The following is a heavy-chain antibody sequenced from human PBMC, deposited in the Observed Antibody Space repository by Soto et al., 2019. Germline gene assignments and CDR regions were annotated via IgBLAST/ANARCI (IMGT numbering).Heavy chain of an antibody. CDR3: ARDGLIGTTRSGAFDI. CDR1: GFTVSNNY. V-gene: IGHV3-66*01. CDR2: IYSGGST. D-gene: IGHD1-20*01. Sequence: WGSLRLSCAVSGFTVSNNYMSWVRQAPGQGLEWVSVIYSGGSTYYADSVKGRFTISRDISKNTVYLQMNTLRAEDTAVYYCARDGLIGTTRSGAFDIWGQGTVVTVSS. J-gene: IGHJ3*02.